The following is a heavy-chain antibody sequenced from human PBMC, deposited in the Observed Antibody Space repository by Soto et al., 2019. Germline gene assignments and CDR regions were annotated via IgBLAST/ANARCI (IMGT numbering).Heavy chain of an antibody. CDR3: ARLAGYRYYYGMDV. CDR1: GDSVSSNSAA. V-gene: IGHV6-1*01. J-gene: IGHJ6*02. D-gene: IGHD6-19*01. Sequence: SQILSLTCAVSGDSVSSNSAALNWIRQSPSRGLEWLGRTYYRSKWYNDYAVSVKSRITIHADTSKNQFSLQLNAVTPEDTAVYYCARLAGYRYYYGMDVWGQGTTVTVSS. CDR2: TYYRSKWYN.